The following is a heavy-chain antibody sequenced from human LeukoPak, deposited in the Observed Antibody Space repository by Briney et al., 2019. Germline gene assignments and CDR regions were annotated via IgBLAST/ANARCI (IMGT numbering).Heavy chain of an antibody. J-gene: IGHJ5*02. Sequence: ASVKVTCKASGYTLTAYYIYWVRQAPGQGLEWMGRINPNSGGTDYAQNFQGRVTMTRDTSISTAYMELSRLRSDDTAVYYCARGYCSGGTCYLVENWLDPWGQGTLVTVSS. CDR1: GYTLTAYY. CDR3: ARGYCSGGTCYLVENWLDP. V-gene: IGHV1-2*06. CDR2: INPNSGGT. D-gene: IGHD2-15*01.